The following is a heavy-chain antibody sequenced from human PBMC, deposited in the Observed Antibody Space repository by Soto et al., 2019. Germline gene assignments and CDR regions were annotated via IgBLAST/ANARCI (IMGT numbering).Heavy chain of an antibody. Sequence: QVQLVESGGGVVQPGRSLRLSCAASGFTFSSYAMHWVRQAPGKGLEWVAVISYDGSNKYYADSVKGRFTISRDNSKNTLYLQMNSLRAEHTAVYYCARDRGTVTTGPYYYYGMDVWGQGTTVTVSS. CDR1: GFTFSSYA. D-gene: IGHD4-4*01. J-gene: IGHJ6*02. CDR3: ARDRGTVTTGPYYYYGMDV. CDR2: ISYDGSNK. V-gene: IGHV3-30-3*01.